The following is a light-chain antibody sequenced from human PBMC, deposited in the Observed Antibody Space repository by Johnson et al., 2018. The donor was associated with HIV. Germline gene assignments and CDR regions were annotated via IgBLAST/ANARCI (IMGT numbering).Light chain of an antibody. V-gene: IGLV1-51*02. Sequence: QSVLTQPPSVSAAPGQKVTISCSGSSSNIGNNYVSWYQQLPGTAPKLLIYENNKRPSGIPDRFSGSKSGTSATLGITGLQTGDAADYYCGTWDSSLGAEVFGTWTKVTVL. CDR2: ENN. CDR3: GTWDSSLGAEV. CDR1: SSNIGNNY. J-gene: IGLJ1*01.